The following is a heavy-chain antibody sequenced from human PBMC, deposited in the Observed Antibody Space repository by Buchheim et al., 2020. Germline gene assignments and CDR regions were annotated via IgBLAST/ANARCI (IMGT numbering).Heavy chain of an antibody. CDR3: ARQKVVPSYYYYYGMDV. CDR2: INPNSGGT. CDR1: GYTFTSYD. Sequence: QVQLVQSGAEVKKPGASVKVSCKASGYTFTSYDINWVRQATGQGLEWMGWINPNSGGTNYAQKFQGRVTMTRDTSISTAYMELSRLRSDDTAVYYCARQKVVPSYYYYYGMDVWGQGTT. V-gene: IGHV1-2*02. D-gene: IGHD2-2*01. J-gene: IGHJ6*02.